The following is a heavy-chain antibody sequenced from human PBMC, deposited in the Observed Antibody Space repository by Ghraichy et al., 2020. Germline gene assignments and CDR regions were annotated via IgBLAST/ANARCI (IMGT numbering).Heavy chain of an antibody. CDR3: ARILATRFRYEDY. Sequence: SETLSLTCTVSGGSISSDDYYWNWVRQSPGKGLEWIGYIHYSGSTYHNPSLKSQVTISVDTSKNQFSLRLSSVTAADTAVYYCARILATRFRYEDYWGQGTLVTVSS. D-gene: IGHD5-12*01. CDR1: GGSISSDDYY. CDR2: IHYSGST. V-gene: IGHV4-30-4*01. J-gene: IGHJ4*02.